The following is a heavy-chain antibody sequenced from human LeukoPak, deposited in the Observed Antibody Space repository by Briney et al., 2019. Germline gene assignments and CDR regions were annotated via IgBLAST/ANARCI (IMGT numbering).Heavy chain of an antibody. J-gene: IGHJ1*01. CDR2: ISAYNGNT. V-gene: IGHV1-18*01. D-gene: IGHD6-13*01. Sequence: ASVKVSCKASGYPFSAHFLNWVRQAPGQGLEWMGWISAYNGNTNYAQKLQGRVTMTTDTSTSTAYMELRSLRSDDTAVYYCARDLGVAAIRDWGQGTLVTVSS. CDR1: GYPFSAHF. CDR3: ARDLGVAAIRD.